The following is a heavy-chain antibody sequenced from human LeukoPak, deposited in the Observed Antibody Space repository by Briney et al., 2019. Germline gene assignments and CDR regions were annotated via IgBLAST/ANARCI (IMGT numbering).Heavy chain of an antibody. Sequence: SETLSLTCTVSGGSITTRGYYWAWIRQPPGKGLEWIGTIYYSGSTYYNPSLKSRVTISEDTSKNQFSLKLRSVTAADTAVYYCARGPYYADTPGAFDIWGQGTMVTVSS. CDR3: ARGPYYADTPGAFDI. J-gene: IGHJ3*02. CDR1: GGSITTRGYY. CDR2: IYYSGST. V-gene: IGHV4-39*07. D-gene: IGHD2/OR15-2a*01.